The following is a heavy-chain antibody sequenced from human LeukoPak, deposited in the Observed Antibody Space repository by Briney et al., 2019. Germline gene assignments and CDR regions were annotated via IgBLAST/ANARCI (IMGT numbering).Heavy chain of an antibody. CDR2: IIPILGIA. CDR1: GYTFTSYG. CDR3: AREQRGYSGYANLAFDY. Sequence: GASVKVSCKASGYTFTSYGISWVRQAPGQGLEWMGRIIPILGIANYAQKFQGRVTITADKSTSTAYMELSGLRSEDTAVYYCAREQRGYSGYANLAFDYWGQGTLVTVSS. J-gene: IGHJ4*02. D-gene: IGHD5-12*01. V-gene: IGHV1-69*04.